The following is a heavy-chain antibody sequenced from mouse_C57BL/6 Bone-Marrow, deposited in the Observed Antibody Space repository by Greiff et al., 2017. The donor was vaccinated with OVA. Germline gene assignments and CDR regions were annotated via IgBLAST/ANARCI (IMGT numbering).Heavy chain of an antibody. V-gene: IGHV5-12*01. CDR3: ARHEDGGFDY. J-gene: IGHJ2*01. Sequence: EVQLVESGGGLVQPGGSLKLSCAASGFTFSDYYMYWVRQTPEKRLEWVAYISNGGGSTYYPDTVKGRFTISRDNAKNTLYLQMSRLKSEDTAMYYCARHEDGGFDYWGQGTTLTVSS. CDR2: ISNGGGST. CDR1: GFTFSDYY.